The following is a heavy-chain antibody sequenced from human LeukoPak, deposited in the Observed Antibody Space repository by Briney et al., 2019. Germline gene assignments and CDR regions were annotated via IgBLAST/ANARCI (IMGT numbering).Heavy chain of an antibody. J-gene: IGHJ4*02. Sequence: GGSLRLSCAASGFIFSSFGMHWVRQAPGKGLEWVAVMWHDGSYKYYVDSVKGRFTISRDNAKNTLYLQMNNLRVEDTAVYYCARVGDYENSGSQPFDYWGQGTLVAVSS. CDR1: GFIFSSFG. V-gene: IGHV3-33*01. CDR3: ARVGDYENSGSQPFDY. CDR2: MWHDGSYK. D-gene: IGHD3-22*01.